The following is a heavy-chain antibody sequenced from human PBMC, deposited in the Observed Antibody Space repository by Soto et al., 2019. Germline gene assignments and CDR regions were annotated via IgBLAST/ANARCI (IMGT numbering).Heavy chain of an antibody. D-gene: IGHD2-2*01. CDR3: AKSAAPDIVVVPAADFDAFDI. Sequence: GGSLRLSCAASGFTFSSYAMSWVRQAPGKGLEWVSAISGSGCSTYYADSVKGRFTISRDNSKNTLYLQMNSLRAEDTAVYYCAKSAAPDIVVVPAADFDAFDIWGQGTMVTVSS. V-gene: IGHV3-23*01. CDR1: GFTFSSYA. CDR2: ISGSGCST. J-gene: IGHJ3*02.